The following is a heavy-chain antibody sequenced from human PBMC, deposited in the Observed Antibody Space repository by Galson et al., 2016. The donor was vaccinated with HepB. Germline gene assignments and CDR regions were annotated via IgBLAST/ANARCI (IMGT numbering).Heavy chain of an antibody. CDR3: ARHVPLVRIRGEKSYQYGLDV. Sequence: SETLSLTCIVFGDSIDSRSYSWDWIRQPPGKGLEWIAVISSLGGTHYNPSLKSWVTISMDIYNSQLSLSLTSVTAADTATYYCARHVPLVRIRGEKSYQYGLDVWGQGTTVTVSS. J-gene: IGHJ6*01. CDR2: ISSLGGT. D-gene: IGHD3-10*01. V-gene: IGHV4-39*01. CDR1: GDSIDSRSYS.